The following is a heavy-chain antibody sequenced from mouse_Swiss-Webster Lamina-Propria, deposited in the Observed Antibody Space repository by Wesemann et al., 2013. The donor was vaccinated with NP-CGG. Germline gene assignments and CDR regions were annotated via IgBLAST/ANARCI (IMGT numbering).Heavy chain of an antibody. CDR3: TRQEYGNGAWFAY. CDR2: IDPNSGGT. D-gene: IGHD2-10*02. J-gene: IGHJ3*01. V-gene: IGHV1-62-3*01. Sequence: PGRGLEWIGRIDPNSGGTKYNEKFKSKATLTVDKPSSTAYMQLSSLTSEDSAVYYCTRQEYGNGAWFAYWGQGTLVTVSA.